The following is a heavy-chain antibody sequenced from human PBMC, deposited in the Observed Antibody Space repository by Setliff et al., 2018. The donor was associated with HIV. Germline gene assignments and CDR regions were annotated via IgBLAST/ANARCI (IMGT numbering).Heavy chain of an antibody. D-gene: IGHD3-10*01. CDR2: ISASGST. J-gene: IGHJ4*02. CDR3: VTTDYFYGRNNFEY. CDR1: GGSMGGHY. Sequence: SETLSLTCTVSGGSMGGHYWSWIRQSPGKGLEWIGYISASGSTTYTPSLKSRVLISVDTSNNQFSLKLTSVTAADTALYYCVTTDYFYGRNNFEYWGQGALVTVSS. V-gene: IGHV4-4*09.